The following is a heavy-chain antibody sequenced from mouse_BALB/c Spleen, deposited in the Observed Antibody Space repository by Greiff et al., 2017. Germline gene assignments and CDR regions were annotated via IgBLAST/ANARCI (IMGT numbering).Heavy chain of an antibody. D-gene: IGHD3-1*01. CDR2: IDPENGNT. J-gene: IGHJ2*01. CDR1: GFNIKDYY. Sequence: VQLQQSGAELVRPGALVKLSCKASGFNIKDYYMHWVKQRPEQGLEWIGWIDPENGNTIYDPKFQGKASITADTSSNTAYLQLSSLTSEDTAVYYCAREARATYYFDYWGQGTTLTVSS. CDR3: AREARATYYFDY. V-gene: IGHV14-1*02.